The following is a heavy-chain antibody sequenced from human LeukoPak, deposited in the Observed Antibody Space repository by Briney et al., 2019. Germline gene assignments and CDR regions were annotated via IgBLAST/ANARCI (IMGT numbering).Heavy chain of an antibody. D-gene: IGHD4-17*01. CDR3: ARVAYGDYGVFDY. CDR2: INRDGGGT. CDR1: RFTFSDYW. J-gene: IGHJ4*02. Sequence: GGSLRLSCAASRFTFSDYWMHWVRQAPGKGLVWVSRINRDGGGTTYADSVKGRFAISRDNAKNTLYLQMNSLRAEDTAVYFCARVAYGDYGVFDYWGQGTLVTVSS. V-gene: IGHV3-74*01.